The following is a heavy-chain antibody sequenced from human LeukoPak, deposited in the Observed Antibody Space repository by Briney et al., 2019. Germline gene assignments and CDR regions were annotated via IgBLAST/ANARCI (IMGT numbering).Heavy chain of an antibody. CDR3: AKQEGATAYFDY. CDR2: IRYDGSFK. J-gene: IGHJ4*02. D-gene: IGHD5-12*01. V-gene: IGHV3-30*02. CDR1: GFTFTYYA. Sequence: GGSLRLSCAASGFTFTYYAMHGVRQAPGKGLEWVAFIRYDGSFKYYADSVKGQFTISRDNSKNTLYLQMNSLRAEDTAVYYCAKQEGATAYFDYWGQGTLVTVSS.